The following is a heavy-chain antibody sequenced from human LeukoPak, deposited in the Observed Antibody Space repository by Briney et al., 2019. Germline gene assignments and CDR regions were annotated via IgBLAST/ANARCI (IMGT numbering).Heavy chain of an antibody. CDR3: ARHVASYDFDF. D-gene: IGHD2-21*01. CDR2: IYSSWST. CDR1: GGSISSNSYY. Sequence: PSETLSLTCSVSGGSISSNSYYWGWIPQPPGKGLEWIGSIYSSWSTYYNPSLESRVTVSVDRTKNQFSLKLTSVTASDTAVYYCARHVASYDFDFWGQGTLVTVSS. J-gene: IGHJ4*02. V-gene: IGHV4-39*01.